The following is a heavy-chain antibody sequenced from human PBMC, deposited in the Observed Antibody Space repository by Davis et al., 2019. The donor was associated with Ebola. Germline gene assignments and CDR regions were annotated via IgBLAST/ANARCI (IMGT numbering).Heavy chain of an antibody. V-gene: IGHV3-23*01. CDR1: GFTFSSYA. CDR2: ISGSGDNT. D-gene: IGHD3-3*01. J-gene: IGHJ6*02. Sequence: PGGSLRLSCAASGFTFSSYAMSWVRQAPGKGLEWVSAISGSGDNTYYADSVKGRFTISRGNAKNSLYLQMNSLRAEDTAVYYCARDQNRTYYDFWSGSSDYYYGMDVWGQGTTVTVSS. CDR3: ARDQNRTYYDFWSGSSDYYYGMDV.